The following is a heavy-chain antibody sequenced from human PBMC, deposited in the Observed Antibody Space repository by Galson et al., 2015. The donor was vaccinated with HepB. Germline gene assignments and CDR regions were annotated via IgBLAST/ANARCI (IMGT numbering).Heavy chain of an antibody. D-gene: IGHD2-2*02. CDR3: ARDCSSTSCYRAYYYYGMDV. J-gene: IGHJ6*02. CDR2: ISAYNGNT. V-gene: IGHV1-18*04. Sequence: SVKVSCKASGYTFTSYGISWVRQAPGQGLEWMGWISAYNGNTNYAQKLQGRVTMTTDTSTSTAYMELRSLRSDDTAVYYCARDCSSTSCYRAYYYYGMDVWGQGTTVTVSS. CDR1: GYTFTSYG.